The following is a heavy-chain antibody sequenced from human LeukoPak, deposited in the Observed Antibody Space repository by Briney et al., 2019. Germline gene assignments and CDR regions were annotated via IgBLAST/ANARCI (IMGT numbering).Heavy chain of an antibody. D-gene: IGHD1-20*01. V-gene: IGHV3-49*04. Sequence: GGSLRLSCTASGFTFGDYAMSWVRQAPGKGLEWVGFIRSKAYGGTTEYAASVKGRFTISRDDSKSIAYLQMNSLKTEDTAVYYCTRDRMHNWNDWRVDYWGQGTLVTVSS. CDR1: GFTFGDYA. CDR2: IRSKAYGGTT. CDR3: TRDRMHNWNDWRVDY. J-gene: IGHJ4*02.